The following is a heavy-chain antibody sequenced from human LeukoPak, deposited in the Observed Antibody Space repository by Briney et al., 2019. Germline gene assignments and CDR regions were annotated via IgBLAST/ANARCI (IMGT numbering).Heavy chain of an antibody. V-gene: IGHV1-2*06. D-gene: IGHD6-19*01. J-gene: IGHJ4*02. CDR1: GYTFTGYY. CDR2: INPNSGGT. CDR3: AREGGDGLVFDY. Sequence: ASVRVSCKASGYTFTGYYMHWVRQAPGQGLEWMGRINPNSGGTNYAQKFQGRVTMTRDTSISTAYMELSRLRSDDTAVYYCAREGGDGLVFDYWGQGTLVTVSS.